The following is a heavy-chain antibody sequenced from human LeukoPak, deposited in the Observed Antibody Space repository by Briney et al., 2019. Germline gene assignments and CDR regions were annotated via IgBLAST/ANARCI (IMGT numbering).Heavy chain of an antibody. Sequence: GGSLRLSCAASGFTFSSFAMSWVRQAPGKGLEWVSAVSASGATPYYADSVKGSFTISRDNSKNTLFLQIDSLRAEDTAVYYCAKKLTVAGTFDYWGQGALVTVSS. CDR1: GFTFSSFA. V-gene: IGHV3-23*01. CDR3: AKKLTVAGTFDY. D-gene: IGHD6-19*01. CDR2: VSASGATP. J-gene: IGHJ4*02.